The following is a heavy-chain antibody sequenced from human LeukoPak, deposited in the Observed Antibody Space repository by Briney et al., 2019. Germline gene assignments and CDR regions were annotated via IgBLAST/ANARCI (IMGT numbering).Heavy chain of an antibody. Sequence: ASVKVSCKASGYTFTSYDINWVRQATGQGLEWMGWMNPNSGNTGYAQKFQGRVTMTRNTSISTAYMELSSLRSEGTAVYYCASGGLWFGELNQMGDAFDIWGQGTMVTVSS. CDR1: GYTFTSYD. V-gene: IGHV1-8*01. CDR3: ASGGLWFGELNQMGDAFDI. D-gene: IGHD3-10*01. CDR2: MNPNSGNT. J-gene: IGHJ3*02.